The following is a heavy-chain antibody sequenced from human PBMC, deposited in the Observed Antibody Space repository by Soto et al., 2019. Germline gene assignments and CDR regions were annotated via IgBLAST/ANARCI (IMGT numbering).Heavy chain of an antibody. D-gene: IGHD3-10*01. V-gene: IGHV3-74*01. J-gene: IGHJ4*02. Sequence: EVQLVESGGALIQPGGSLRISCSASGFTFSAYWMFWVRQAPGKGLVWLSRINSDGTITDYADSVRGRFTISRDNAENTLFLQLNSLRADDTAVNYCARESYGSGIWGQGTLVTVSS. CDR3: ARESYGSGI. CDR2: INSDGTIT. CDR1: GFTFSAYW.